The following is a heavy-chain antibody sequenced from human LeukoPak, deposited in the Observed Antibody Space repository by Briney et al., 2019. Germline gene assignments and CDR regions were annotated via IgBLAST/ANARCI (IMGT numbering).Heavy chain of an antibody. CDR1: DGSFSGSY. CDR2: INHSGSA. Sequence: SETLSLTCAVYDGSFSGSYCTWIRQPPGKGLEWIGEINHSGSANYNPSLKSRVTILLDTSKNQFSLNLSFVTAADTAVYYCARHSPVGIFYFDYWGQGTLVTVSS. J-gene: IGHJ4*02. D-gene: IGHD1-26*01. CDR3: ARHSPVGIFYFDY. V-gene: IGHV4-34*01.